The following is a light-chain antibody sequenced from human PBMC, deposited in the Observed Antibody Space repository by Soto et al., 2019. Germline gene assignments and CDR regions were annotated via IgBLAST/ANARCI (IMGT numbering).Light chain of an antibody. Sequence: DIQMTQSPSSLSASVGDRVTITCRASQSISNSFNCYQQKPGKAPDLLIYAASNLQSGVPSRFTGSGSGTDYTLTISSLQPEDCTTYYRQQSDSSPQMYTFGQGTKLEIK. V-gene: IGKV1-39*01. J-gene: IGKJ2*01. CDR1: QSISNS. CDR2: AAS. CDR3: QQSDSSPQMYT.